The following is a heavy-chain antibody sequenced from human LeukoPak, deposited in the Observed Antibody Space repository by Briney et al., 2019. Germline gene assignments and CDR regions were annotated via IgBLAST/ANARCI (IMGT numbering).Heavy chain of an antibody. D-gene: IGHD6-13*01. CDR3: ASGPYPAAGTDHQFDY. J-gene: IGHJ4*02. V-gene: IGHV4-59*01. CDR1: GGSISSYY. CDR2: IFYRGST. Sequence: KASETLSLTCTVSGGSISSYYWSWIRQPAGKGLEWIGYIFYRGSTNYNPSLKSRVTISVDTSKNQFSLKLSSVTAADTAVYYCASGPYPAAGTDHQFDYWGQGTLVTVSS.